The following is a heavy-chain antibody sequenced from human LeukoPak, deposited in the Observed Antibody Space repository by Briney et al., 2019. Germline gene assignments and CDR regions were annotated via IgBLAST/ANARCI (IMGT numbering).Heavy chain of an antibody. CDR2: LHAGGNT. Sequence: GGSLRLSCSASGFVVSSSYMSWVRQTPVKGLEWLSALHAGGNTFFADSVRGRITISRDNAKNSLYLQMNSLKTEDTAVYYCTRSRPILFGEGLVFDYWGQGTLVTVSS. V-gene: IGHV3-53*01. J-gene: IGHJ4*02. D-gene: IGHD3-10*01. CDR1: GFVVSSSY. CDR3: TRSRPILFGEGLVFDY.